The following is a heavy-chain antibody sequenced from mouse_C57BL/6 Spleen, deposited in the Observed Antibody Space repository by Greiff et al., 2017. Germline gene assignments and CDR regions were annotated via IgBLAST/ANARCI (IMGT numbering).Heavy chain of an antibody. V-gene: IGHV8-8*01. D-gene: IGHD4-1*01. CDR2: IWWDDDK. J-gene: IGHJ4*01. Sequence: QVTLKVCGPGILQPSQTLSLTCSFSGFSLSTFGMGVGWIRPPPGMGLEWLAHIWWDDDKYYNPALKSRLTITKDTSKNQVFLKIANVSTADTATYYCARIANWDGAMYYWGQGTSVTVSS. CDR3: ARIANWDGAMYY. CDR1: GFSLSTFGMG.